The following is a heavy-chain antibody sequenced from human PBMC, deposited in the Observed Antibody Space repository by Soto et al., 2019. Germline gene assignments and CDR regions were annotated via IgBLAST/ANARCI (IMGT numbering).Heavy chain of an antibody. D-gene: IGHD6-19*01. CDR2: ISSSSSYI. J-gene: IGHJ4*02. CDR1: GFTFSSYS. CDR3: AREGKYSSGRDS. V-gene: IGHV3-21*01. Sequence: EVQLVESGGGLVKPGGSLRLSCAASGFTFSSYSMNWVRQAPGKGLEWVSSISSSSSYIYYADSVKGRFTISRDNAKNSLYLQMNRLRAEDTAVYYCAREGKYSSGRDSWGQGTLVTVSS.